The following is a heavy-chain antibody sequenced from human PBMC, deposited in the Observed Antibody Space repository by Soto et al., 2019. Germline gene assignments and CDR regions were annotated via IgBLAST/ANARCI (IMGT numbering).Heavy chain of an antibody. V-gene: IGHV4-34*01. CDR1: GGSFSGYY. D-gene: IGHD3-3*01. CDR2: INHSGST. CDR3: ARGGIFGAPRWFDP. J-gene: IGHJ5*02. Sequence: TLSLTCAVYGGSFSGYYWSWIRQPPGKGLEWIGEINHSGSTNYNPSLKSRVTISVDTSKNQFSLKLSSVTAADTAVYYCARGGIFGAPRWFDPWGQGTLVTVSS.